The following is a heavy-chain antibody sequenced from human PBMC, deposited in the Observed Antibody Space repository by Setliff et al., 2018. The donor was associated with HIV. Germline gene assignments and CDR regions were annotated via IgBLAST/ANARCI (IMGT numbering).Heavy chain of an antibody. D-gene: IGHD5-18*01. V-gene: IGHV4-4*07. J-gene: IGHJ6*03. CDR3: AREIQFSATTYYYYYMDE. CDR1: GGSISSYY. CDR2: IYASGRT. Sequence: SETLSLTCTVSGGSISSYYWSWIRQPAGKGLEWIGRIYASGRTNYNPSLKSRVTLSVDTSKNQFSLKVTSVTAADTAVYYCAREIQFSATTYYYYYMDEWGRGTTVTVSS.